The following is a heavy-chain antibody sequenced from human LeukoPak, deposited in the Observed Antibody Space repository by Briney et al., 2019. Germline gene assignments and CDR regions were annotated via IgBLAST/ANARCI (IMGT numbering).Heavy chain of an antibody. CDR2: IIPILGIA. D-gene: IGHD3-10*01. Sequence: GASVKVSCKASGGTFSSYAISWVRQAPGQGLEWMGRIIPILGIANYAQKFQGRVTITADKSTSTAYVELSSLRSEDTAVYYCASTIVYYYGSGSLDYWGQGTLVTVSS. V-gene: IGHV1-69*04. J-gene: IGHJ4*02. CDR1: GGTFSSYA. CDR3: ASTIVYYYGSGSLDY.